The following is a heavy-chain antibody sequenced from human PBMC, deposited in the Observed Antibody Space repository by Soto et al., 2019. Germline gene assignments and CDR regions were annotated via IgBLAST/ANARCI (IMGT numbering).Heavy chain of an antibody. D-gene: IGHD6-19*01. Sequence: GGSLRLSCAASGFTFSAYWMHWVRQTPETGLEWVAVIWYDGSNKYYADSVKGRFTISRDNSKNTLYLQMNSLRAEDTAVYYCARGPAYSSGWFDYWGRGTLVTVSS. CDR1: GFTFSAYW. V-gene: IGHV3-33*08. J-gene: IGHJ4*02. CDR3: ARGPAYSSGWFDY. CDR2: IWYDGSNK.